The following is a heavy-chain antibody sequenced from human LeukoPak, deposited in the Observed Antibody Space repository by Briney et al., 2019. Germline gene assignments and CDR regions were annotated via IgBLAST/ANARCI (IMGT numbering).Heavy chain of an antibody. J-gene: IGHJ5*02. Sequence: SETLSLTCAVYGGSFSGYYWSWIRQPPGKGLEWIGEINHSGSTNYNPSLKSRVTISVDTSKNQFSLKLSSVTAADTAVYYCARDLRNVRHNWIDPWGQGTLVTVSS. CDR2: INHSGST. CDR1: GGSFSGYY. CDR3: ARDLRNVRHNWIDP. V-gene: IGHV4-34*01. D-gene: IGHD1-1*01.